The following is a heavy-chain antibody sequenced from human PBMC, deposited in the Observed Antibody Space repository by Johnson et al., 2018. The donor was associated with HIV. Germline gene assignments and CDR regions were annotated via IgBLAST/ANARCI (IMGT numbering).Heavy chain of an antibody. CDR1: GFTFSCYA. J-gene: IGHJ3*02. D-gene: IGHD3-16*01. V-gene: IGHV3-30*04. Sequence: QVQLVESGGGVVQPGRSLRLSCAASGFTFSCYAMHWVRQAPGKGLEWVAVISYDGSNEYYADSVKDRFTISRDNSKNTLFLQMNGLRVEDTAIYYCTTFNSQMGEDVFDIWGQGTMVTVSS. CDR2: ISYDGSNE. CDR3: TTFNSQMGEDVFDI.